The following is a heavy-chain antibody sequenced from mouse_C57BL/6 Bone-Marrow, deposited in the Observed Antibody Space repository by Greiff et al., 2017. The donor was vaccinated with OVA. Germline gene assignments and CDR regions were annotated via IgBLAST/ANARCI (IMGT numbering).Heavy chain of an antibody. CDR3: ARHYYGSTTRAMDY. Sequence: EVKLMESGGGLVQPGESLKLSCESNEYEFPSHDMSWVRKTPEKRLELVAAINSDGGSTYYPDTMERRFIISRDNTKKTLYLQMSSLWSEDTALYYCARHYYGSTTRAMDYWGQGTSVTVSS. CDR2: INSDGGST. D-gene: IGHD1-1*01. J-gene: IGHJ4*01. CDR1: EYEFPSHD. V-gene: IGHV5-2*01.